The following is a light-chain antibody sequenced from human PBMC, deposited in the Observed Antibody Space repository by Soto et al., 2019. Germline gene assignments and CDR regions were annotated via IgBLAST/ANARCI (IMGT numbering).Light chain of an antibody. CDR3: QQYDNPPPWT. Sequence: DIQMTQSPSSLSASVGDRVTITCQASQDISNYLNWYQQKPGKAPKLLIYDASNLETGVPSRFSGSGSGTDFTFTISSLQPEDIATYYCQQYDNPPPWTFCQGTKVEIK. V-gene: IGKV1-33*01. J-gene: IGKJ1*01. CDR2: DAS. CDR1: QDISNY.